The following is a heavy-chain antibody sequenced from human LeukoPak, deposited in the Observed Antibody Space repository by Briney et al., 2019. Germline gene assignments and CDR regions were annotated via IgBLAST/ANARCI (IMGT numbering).Heavy chain of an antibody. V-gene: IGHV3-23*01. Sequence: GGSLRLSCAASGFIFRNYGMNWVRQPPGKGLEWVSGVSPNGETAYYADSVKGRLTISRDNSKNTVYLQVRSLRAEDTAVYYCATSKYSGSYWGQGTLVTVSS. CDR2: VSPNGETA. CDR1: GFIFRNYG. J-gene: IGHJ4*02. D-gene: IGHD1-26*01. CDR3: ATSKYSGSY.